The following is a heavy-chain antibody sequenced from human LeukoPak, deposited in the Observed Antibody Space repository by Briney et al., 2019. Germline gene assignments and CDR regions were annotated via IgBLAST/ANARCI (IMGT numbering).Heavy chain of an antibody. J-gene: IGHJ4*02. Sequence: SETLSLTCTVSGGSISSSSYYWGWIRQPPGKGLEWIGSIYYSGSTYYNPSLKSRVTISVDTSKNQFSLKLSSVTAADTAVYYCSRQERWERPMFFDYWGQGTLVTVSS. CDR2: IYYSGST. CDR3: SRQERWERPMFFDY. V-gene: IGHV4-39*01. D-gene: IGHD1-26*01. CDR1: GGSISSSSYY.